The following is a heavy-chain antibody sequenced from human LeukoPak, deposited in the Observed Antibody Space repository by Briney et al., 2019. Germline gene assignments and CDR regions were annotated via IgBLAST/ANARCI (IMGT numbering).Heavy chain of an antibody. D-gene: IGHD5-18*01. Sequence: SVTVSCKASGGTFSSYAISWVRQAPGQGLEWMGRIIPILGIANYAQKFQGRVTITADKSTSTAYMELSSLRSEDTAVYYCAREVIRGYSYGCYQNWGQGTLVTVSS. CDR1: GGTFSSYA. J-gene: IGHJ4*02. CDR3: AREVIRGYSYGCYQN. CDR2: IIPILGIA. V-gene: IGHV1-69*04.